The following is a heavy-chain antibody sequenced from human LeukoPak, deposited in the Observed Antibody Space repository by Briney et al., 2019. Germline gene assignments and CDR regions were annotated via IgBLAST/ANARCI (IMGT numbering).Heavy chain of an antibody. D-gene: IGHD1-26*01. J-gene: IGHJ4*02. CDR1: GFTFSSYG. CDR2: IWYDGSNK. CDR3: ARDLESGSYEHYFDY. V-gene: IGHV3-33*01. Sequence: GRSLRLSCAASGFTFSSYGMHWVRQAPGKGLEWVAVIWYDGSNKYYADSVKGRFTISRDNSKNTLYLQMNSLRAEDTAVYYCARDLESGSYEHYFDYWGQGTLVTVTS.